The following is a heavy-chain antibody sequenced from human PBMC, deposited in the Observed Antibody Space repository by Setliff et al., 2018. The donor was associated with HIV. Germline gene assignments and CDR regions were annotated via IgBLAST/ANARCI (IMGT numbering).Heavy chain of an antibody. J-gene: IGHJ4*02. CDR1: GGSMRSSGYS. Sequence: PSETLSLTCAVSGGSMRSSGYSWTWIRQAPGRGLEWVGYIYYNGNAYYNPSLKSRVTISVDRSKNQFSLKLSSVTAADTAVYYCARLGSHCKNAFCPPYWGQGTLVTVSS. D-gene: IGHD2-15*01. V-gene: IGHV4-30-2*01. CDR3: ARLGSHCKNAFCPPY. CDR2: IYYNGNA.